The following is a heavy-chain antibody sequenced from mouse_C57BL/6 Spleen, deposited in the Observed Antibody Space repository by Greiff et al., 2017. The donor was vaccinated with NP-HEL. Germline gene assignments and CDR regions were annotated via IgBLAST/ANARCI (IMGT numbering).Heavy chain of an antibody. CDR3: TRWSYDYGLDY. J-gene: IGHJ2*01. CDR1: GFTFSSYA. V-gene: IGHV5-9-1*02. Sequence: EVKLMESGEGLVKPGGSLKLSCAASGFTFSSYAMSWVRQTPEKRLEWVAYISSGGDYIYYADTVKGRFTIFRDNARNTLYLQMSSLKSEDTAMYYCTRWSYDYGLDYWGQGTTLTVSS. CDR2: ISSGGDYI. D-gene: IGHD2-4*01.